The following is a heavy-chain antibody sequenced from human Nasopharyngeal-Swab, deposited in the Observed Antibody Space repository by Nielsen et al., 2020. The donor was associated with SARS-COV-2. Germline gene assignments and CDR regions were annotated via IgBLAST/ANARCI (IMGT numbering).Heavy chain of an antibody. D-gene: IGHD1-26*01. CDR1: GFTFEHFG. V-gene: IGHV3-9*01. CDR3: AKDGGSGSYSYDAFDI. Sequence: SLKISCAASGFTFEHFGMHWVRQPPGKGLEWVAGISWKSESIGYVDSVRGRFSVSRDNAKKSLYLEMNSLRPDDTALYYCAKDGGSGSYSYDAFDIWGLGTMVTVSS. CDR2: ISWKSESI. J-gene: IGHJ3*02.